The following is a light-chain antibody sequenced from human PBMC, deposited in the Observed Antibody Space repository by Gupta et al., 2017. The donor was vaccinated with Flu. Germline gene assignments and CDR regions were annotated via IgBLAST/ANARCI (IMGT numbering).Light chain of an antibody. CDR2: GTS. J-gene: IGKJ1*01. Sequence: EIVLTQSPGTLSLSPGERATLSCRASQSVTSSYLAWYQQKSGQAPRRLFYGTSSRATGSPDRLSGSGSGTDFTLTISRLEPEDFAIYYCQHYGYSPWTFGQGTTVEIK. CDR3: QHYGYSPWT. CDR1: QSVTSSY. V-gene: IGKV3-20*01.